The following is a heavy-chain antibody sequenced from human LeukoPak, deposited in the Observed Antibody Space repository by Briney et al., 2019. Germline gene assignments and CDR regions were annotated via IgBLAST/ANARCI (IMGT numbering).Heavy chain of an antibody. CDR1: GFTFSSYA. CDR2: ISGSGGST. CDR3: AKDPFTAAAGNHDY. V-gene: IGHV3-23*01. J-gene: IGHJ4*02. D-gene: IGHD6-13*01. Sequence: GGSLRLSCAASGFTFSSYAMSWVRQVPGKVLEWVSAISGSGGSTYYADSVKGRFTISRDNSKNTLYLQMNSLRAEDTAVYYCAKDPFTAAAGNHDYWGQGTLVTVSS.